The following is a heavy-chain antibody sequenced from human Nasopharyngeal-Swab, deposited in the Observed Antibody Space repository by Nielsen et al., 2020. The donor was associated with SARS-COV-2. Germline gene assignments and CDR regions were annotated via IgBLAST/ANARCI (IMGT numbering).Heavy chain of an antibody. V-gene: IGHV3-21*01. CDR1: GFTFSIYS. D-gene: IGHD1-1*01. Sequence: GGSLRLSCAASGFTFSIYSMNWVRQAPGKGLEWVSSIRSSNNYIYYEDSVKGRFTISRDNTKKSLYLQMNSLRAEDTAVYYCARLGTESYHYYSLDVWGQGTTVTVSS. J-gene: IGHJ6*02. CDR3: ARLGTESYHYYSLDV. CDR2: IRSSNNYI.